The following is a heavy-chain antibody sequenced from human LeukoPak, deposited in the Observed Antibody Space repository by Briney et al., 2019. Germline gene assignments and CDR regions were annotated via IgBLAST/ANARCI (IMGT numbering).Heavy chain of an antibody. V-gene: IGHV4-39*01. J-gene: IGHJ4*02. Sequence: SETLSLTCTVSGGSISSSSYYWGWIRQPPGKGLEWIGSIYYSGSTYYNPSLKSRVTISVDTSKNQFSLKLSSVTAADTAVYYCARTPYSSSSGYWGQGTLVTVSS. CDR3: ARTPYSSSSGY. D-gene: IGHD6-6*01. CDR1: GGSISSSSYY. CDR2: IYYSGST.